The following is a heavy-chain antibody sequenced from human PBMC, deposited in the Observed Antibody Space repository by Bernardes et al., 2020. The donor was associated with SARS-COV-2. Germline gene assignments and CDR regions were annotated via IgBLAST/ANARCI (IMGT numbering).Heavy chain of an antibody. D-gene: IGHD3-16*01. Sequence: SETLSLTCAVYGGSFSDHYWSWIRQPPGKGLEWIGEINHSGSTNYNPSLKSRVTISVDTSKNQFSLKLSSVTAADTAVYYCARAFRGLYLGGIVTHFDYWGQGTLVTVSS. V-gene: IGHV4-34*01. CDR1: GGSFSDHY. CDR2: INHSGST. CDR3: ARAFRGLYLGGIVTHFDY. J-gene: IGHJ4*02.